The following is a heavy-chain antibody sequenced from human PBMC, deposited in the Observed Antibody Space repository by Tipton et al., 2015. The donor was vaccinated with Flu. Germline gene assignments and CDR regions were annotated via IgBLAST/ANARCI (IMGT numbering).Heavy chain of an antibody. V-gene: IGHV3-7*01. CDR1: GFTFSSYW. CDR2: IKQDGSEK. CDR3: AREIHFNYDSSNDAFDI. Sequence: SGFTFSSYWMSWVRQAPGKGLEWVANIKQDGSEKYYVDSVKGRFTISRDNAKNSLYLQMNSLRAEDTAVYYCAREIHFNYDSSNDAFDIWGQGTMVTVSS. D-gene: IGHD3-22*01. J-gene: IGHJ3*02.